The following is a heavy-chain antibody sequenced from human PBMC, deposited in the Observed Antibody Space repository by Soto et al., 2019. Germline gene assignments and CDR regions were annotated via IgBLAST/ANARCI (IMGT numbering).Heavy chain of an antibody. CDR2: IYPDDSDT. D-gene: IGHD2-21*01. J-gene: IGHJ6*02. CDR1: GYAFTNNW. V-gene: IGHV5-51*01. CDR3: ARCPPYSGTRAYHHYDGVDE. Sequence: GEALKISCKPAGYAFTNNWIAWVRQMPGKGLEWMGIIYPDDSDTIYSPSFQGQVSISADTSISTAFLQWTSLEASDSGVYYCARCPPYSGTRAYHHYDGVDEWGQGTTVTLSS.